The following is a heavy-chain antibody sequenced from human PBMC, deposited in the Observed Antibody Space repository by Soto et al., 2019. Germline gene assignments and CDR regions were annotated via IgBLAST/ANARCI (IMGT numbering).Heavy chain of an antibody. D-gene: IGHD3-10*01. J-gene: IGHJ6*02. CDR1: GGTFSSYA. V-gene: IGHV1-69*13. CDR2: IIPIFGTA. CDR3: ARDPALGFGELPSYYGMDV. Sequence: ASVKVSCKASGGTFSSYAISWVRQAPGQGLEWMGGIIPIFGTANYAQKSQGRVTITADESTSTAYMELSSLRSEDTAVYYCARDPALGFGELPSYYGMDVWGQETTVTVSS.